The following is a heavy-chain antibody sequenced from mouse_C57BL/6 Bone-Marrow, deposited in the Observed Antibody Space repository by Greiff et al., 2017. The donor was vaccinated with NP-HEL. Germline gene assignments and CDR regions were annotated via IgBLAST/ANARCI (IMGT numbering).Heavy chain of an antibody. J-gene: IGHJ2*01. D-gene: IGHD1-1*01. CDR2: IHPNSGST. CDR3: AYYYGSYFDY. Sequence: QVQLQQPGAELVKPGASVKLSCKASGYTFTSYWMHWVKQRPGQGLEWTGMIHPNSGSTNYNEKFKSKATLTVDKSSSTAYMQLSSLTSEDSAVYYCAYYYGSYFDYWGQGTTLTVSS. CDR1: GYTFTSYW. V-gene: IGHV1-64*01.